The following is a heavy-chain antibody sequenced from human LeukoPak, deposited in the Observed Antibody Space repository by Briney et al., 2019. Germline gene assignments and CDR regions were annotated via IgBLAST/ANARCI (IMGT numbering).Heavy chain of an antibody. J-gene: IGHJ4*02. CDR1: GGSFSGYY. CDR3: ARGWGYSYGCYFDY. CDR2: INHSGST. D-gene: IGHD5-18*01. Sequence: SETLSLTCAVYGGSFSGYYWSWIRQPPGKGLEWVGEINHSGSTNYNPSLKSRVTISVDTSRNQFSLKLSSVTAADTAVYYCARGWGYSYGCYFDYWGQGTLVTVSS. V-gene: IGHV4-34*01.